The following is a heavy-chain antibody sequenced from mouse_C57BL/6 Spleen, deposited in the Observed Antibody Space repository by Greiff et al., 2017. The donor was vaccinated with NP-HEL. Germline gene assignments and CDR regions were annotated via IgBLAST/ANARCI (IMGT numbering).Heavy chain of an antibody. V-gene: IGHV5-9*01. CDR2: ISGGGGNT. Sequence: EVQVVESGGGLVKPGGSLKLSCAASGFTFSSYTMSWVRQTPEKRLEWVATISGGGGNTYYPDSVKGRFTISRDNAKNTLYLQMSSLRSEDTALYYCARHGGYGSSYEGNYARDYGGQGTSVTVSS. CDR1: GFTFSSYT. J-gene: IGHJ4*01. D-gene: IGHD1-1*01. CDR3: ARHGGYGSSYEGNYARDY.